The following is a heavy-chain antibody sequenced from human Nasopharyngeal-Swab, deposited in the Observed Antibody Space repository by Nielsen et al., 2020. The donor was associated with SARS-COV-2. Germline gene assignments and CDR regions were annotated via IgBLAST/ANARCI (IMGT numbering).Heavy chain of an antibody. D-gene: IGHD3-22*01. CDR1: GFTLSSYG. CDR3: ALAGYYRFDY. V-gene: IGHV3-30*03. J-gene: IGHJ4*02. CDR2: ISYDGSYK. Sequence: GGSLRLSCAASGFTLSSYGMHWVRQAPGKGLEWVAVISYDGSYKYYADSVKGRFTISRDNAKDTLYLQLNSLRVEDTAVYYCALAGYYRFDYWGQGSLVTVSS.